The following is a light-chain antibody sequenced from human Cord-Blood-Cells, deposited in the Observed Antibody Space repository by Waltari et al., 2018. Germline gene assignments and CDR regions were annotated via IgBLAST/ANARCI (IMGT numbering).Light chain of an antibody. V-gene: IGLV2-23*01. CDR3: CSYAGSSTLV. CDR1: SRDVGSYYL. Sequence: QSALTQPASVSGSPGQSITIPCTGTSRDVGSYYLVPWYQQHPGKAPKRMIYEGSKRPSGVANRFSGSKSGNTASLTISGLQAEDEADYYCCSYAGSSTLVVGGGTKLTVL. J-gene: IGLJ2*01. CDR2: EGS.